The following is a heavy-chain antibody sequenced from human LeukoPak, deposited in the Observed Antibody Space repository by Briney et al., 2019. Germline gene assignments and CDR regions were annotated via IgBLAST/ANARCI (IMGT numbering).Heavy chain of an antibody. CDR1: GFTVSTNY. CDR3: ARGLRGWLKD. D-gene: IGHD5-24*01. CDR2: INHSGST. Sequence: GSLRLSCAASGFTVSTNYMSWVRQPPGKGLEWIGEINHSGSTNYNPSLKSRVTISVDTSKNQFSLKLSSVTAADTAVYYCARGLRGWLKDWGQGTLVTVSS. J-gene: IGHJ4*02. V-gene: IGHV4-34*01.